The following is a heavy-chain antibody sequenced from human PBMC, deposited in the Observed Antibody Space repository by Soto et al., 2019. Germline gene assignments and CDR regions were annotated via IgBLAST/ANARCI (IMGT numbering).Heavy chain of an antibody. CDR2: IYHSGST. J-gene: IGHJ6*02. CDR3: ASVGPKPQYFYYYTMDS. V-gene: IGHV4-30-2*01. Sequence: SETLSLTCAVSGGSISSCGYSWSWIRQPPGKGLEWIGYIYHSGSTYYKPSLKSRVDISIDTSKKQFSLKLSSVTVADTAGYYCASVGPKPQYFYYYTMDSWGQGTTVTVSS. CDR1: GGSISSCGYS. D-gene: IGHD1-26*01.